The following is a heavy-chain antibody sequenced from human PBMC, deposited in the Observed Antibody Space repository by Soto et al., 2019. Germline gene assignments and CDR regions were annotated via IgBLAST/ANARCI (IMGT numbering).Heavy chain of an antibody. J-gene: IGHJ6*02. V-gene: IGHV1-18*01. CDR3: GRELQLRSQEDYYQFNGMDV. Sequence: QFQLVQSGAEVKKPGASVKVSCKASGYNFTRFGISWVRQAPGHGLGWMGWMGAHSGHTRQAQKCQGRLTMTTDASMTTAYIDLRSLTSDDTALSDSGRELQLRSQEDYYQFNGMDVWGQGTTVIVSS. CDR2: MGAHSGHT. D-gene: IGHD5-18*01. CDR1: GYNFTRFG.